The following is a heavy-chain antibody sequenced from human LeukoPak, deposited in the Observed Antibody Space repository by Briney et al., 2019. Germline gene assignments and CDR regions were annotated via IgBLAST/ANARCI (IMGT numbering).Heavy chain of an antibody. J-gene: IGHJ4*02. Sequence: SETLSLTCTVPGGSISSYYWSWIRQPPGKGLEWIGYIYYSGSTNYNPSLKSRVTISVDTSKNQFSLKLSSVTAADTAVYYCARGDYYDSSGYYPFDYWGQGTLVTVSS. CDR1: GGSISSYY. CDR3: ARGDYYDSSGYYPFDY. D-gene: IGHD3-22*01. V-gene: IGHV4-59*01. CDR2: IYYSGST.